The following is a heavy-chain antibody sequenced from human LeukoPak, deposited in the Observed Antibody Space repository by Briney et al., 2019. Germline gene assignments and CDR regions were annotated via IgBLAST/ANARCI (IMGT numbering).Heavy chain of an antibody. CDR3: AKDRHCSSISCYRGYFDY. D-gene: IGHD2-2*01. CDR2: IYSDNT. Sequence: GGSLRLSCAASGFTFSSYSMNWVRQAPGKGLEWVSFIYSDNTHYSDSVKGRFTISRDNSKNTLFLQLNSLRAEDTAIYYCAKDRHCSSISCYRGYFDYWGQGTLVTVSS. CDR1: GFTFSSYS. V-gene: IGHV3-53*01. J-gene: IGHJ4*02.